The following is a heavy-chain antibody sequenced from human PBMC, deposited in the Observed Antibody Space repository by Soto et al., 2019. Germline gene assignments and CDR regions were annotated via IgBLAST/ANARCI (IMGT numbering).Heavy chain of an antibody. CDR1: GFTFSSYG. CDR2: IWYDGSNK. CDR3: ARDQGPGAAAGRYYYGMDV. Sequence: GALRLSCAASGFTFSSYGMHWVRQAPGKGLEWVAVIWYDGSNKYYADSVKGRFTISRDNSKNTLYLQMNSLRAEDTAVYYCARDQGPGAAAGRYYYGMDVWGQGTTVTVSS. V-gene: IGHV3-33*01. J-gene: IGHJ6*02. D-gene: IGHD6-13*01.